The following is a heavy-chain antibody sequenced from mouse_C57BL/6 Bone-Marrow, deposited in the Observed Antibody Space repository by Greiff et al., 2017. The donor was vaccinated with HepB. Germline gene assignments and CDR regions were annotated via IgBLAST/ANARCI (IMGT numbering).Heavy chain of an antibody. J-gene: IGHJ2*01. CDR2: IYPRSGNT. CDR1: GYTFTSYG. V-gene: IGHV1-81*01. Sequence: VQLQQSGAELARPGASVKLSCKASGYTFTSYGISWVKQRTGQGLEWIGEIYPRSGNTYYNEKFKGKATLTADKSSSTAYMELRSLTSEDSAVYFCARYYGSSYLYYFDYWGQGTTLTVSS. CDR3: ARYYGSSYLYYFDY. D-gene: IGHD1-1*01.